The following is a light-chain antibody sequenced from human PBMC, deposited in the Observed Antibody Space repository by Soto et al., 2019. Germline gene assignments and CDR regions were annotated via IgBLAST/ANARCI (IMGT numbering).Light chain of an antibody. CDR2: TAS. CDR1: QGISSR. J-gene: IGKJ4*01. Sequence: DIQMTQSPSSVSASVGHRVTITCRASQGISSRLAWYQQKPGKAPKLLIYTASSLQSGVPSRFSGSGSETDFTRTISSLQPEDFATYYCQQANSFPLTVGGGTKVEIK. V-gene: IGKV1-12*01. CDR3: QQANSFPLT.